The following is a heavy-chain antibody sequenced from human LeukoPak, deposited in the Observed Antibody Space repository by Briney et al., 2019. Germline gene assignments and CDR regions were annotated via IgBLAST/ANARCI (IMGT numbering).Heavy chain of an antibody. D-gene: IGHD4-17*01. CDR3: ARETHGDYFDY. Sequence: GGSLRLSCAASGFTFSNYWMSWVRQAPGKGLEWVANIKQDGSEKYYVDSVKGRFTISRDNAKNSLYLQMNSLRAEDTAVYYCARETHGDYFDYWGQGTLVTVSS. CDR2: IKQDGSEK. CDR1: GFTFSNYW. V-gene: IGHV3-7*01. J-gene: IGHJ4*02.